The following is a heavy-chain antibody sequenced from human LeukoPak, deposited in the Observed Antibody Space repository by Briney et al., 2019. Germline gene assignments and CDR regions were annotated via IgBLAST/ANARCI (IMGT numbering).Heavy chain of an antibody. V-gene: IGHV3-30*02. CDR2: IQSNGGSE. Sequence: GGSLRLSCVASGFTFSTYGMHWVRQAPGKGLEWVAFIQSNGGSEFYVDSVKGRFTISRDNSKNTVYLQKSSLRVEDTAVYYCARDPAGFWGQGTLVTVSS. CDR1: GFTFSTYG. J-gene: IGHJ4*02. D-gene: IGHD3-10*01. CDR3: ARDPAGF.